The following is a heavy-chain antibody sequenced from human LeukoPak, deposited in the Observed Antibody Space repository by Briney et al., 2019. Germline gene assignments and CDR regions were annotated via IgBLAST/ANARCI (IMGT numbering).Heavy chain of an antibody. V-gene: IGHV3-66*01. CDR1: GFTVSSNY. D-gene: IGHD3-22*01. CDR3: ARGLPAVTYYYDSSDSRDAFDI. J-gene: IGHJ3*02. CDR2: IYSGGST. Sequence: GGSLRLSCAASGFTVSSNYMSWVRQAPGKGLEWVSVIYSGGSTYYADSVKGRFTISRDNSKNTLYLQMNSLRAEDTAVYYCARGLPAVTYYYDSSDSRDAFDIWGQGTMVTVSS.